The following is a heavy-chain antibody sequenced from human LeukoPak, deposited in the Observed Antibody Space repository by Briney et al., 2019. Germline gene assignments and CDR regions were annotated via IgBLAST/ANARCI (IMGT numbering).Heavy chain of an antibody. CDR2: INHSGST. D-gene: IGHD6-6*01. CDR3: ARGGVAARPPYDY. CDR1: GFTFSSYS. V-gene: IGHV4-34*01. J-gene: IGHJ4*02. Sequence: GSLRLSCAASGFTFSSYSMNWIRQPPGKGLEWIGEINHSGSTNYNPSLKSRVTISVDTSKNQFSLKLSSVTAADTAVYYCARGGVAARPPYDYWGQGTLVTVSS.